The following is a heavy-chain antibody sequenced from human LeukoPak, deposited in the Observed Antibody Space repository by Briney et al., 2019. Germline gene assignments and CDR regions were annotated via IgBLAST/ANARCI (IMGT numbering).Heavy chain of an antibody. J-gene: IGHJ4*02. Sequence: SETLSLTCAVYGGSFSGYYWSWIRQPPGKGLEWIGEINHSGSTNYNPSLKSRVTISVDTFKSQPSLKLSSVTAADPAVYYCARALRGYSYGYRYWGQGTPVTVSS. V-gene: IGHV4-34*01. CDR1: GGSFSGYY. CDR2: INHSGST. D-gene: IGHD5-18*01. CDR3: ARALRGYSYGYRY.